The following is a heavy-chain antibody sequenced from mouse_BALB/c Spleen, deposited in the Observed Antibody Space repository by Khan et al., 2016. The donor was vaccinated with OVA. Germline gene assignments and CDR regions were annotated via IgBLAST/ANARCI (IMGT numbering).Heavy chain of an antibody. CDR1: GYSITSDYA. Sequence: EVQLQESGPGLVKPSQSLSLTCTVTGYSITSDYAWNWIRQFPGNKLEWMGFISYSGNTKYNPSLKSRFSNTRDTSKNQFFLQLNSVTTEDTATYYCARVYGGDFDYWGQGTSLTVSS. J-gene: IGHJ2*02. CDR2: ISYSGNT. D-gene: IGHD1-1*01. V-gene: IGHV3-2*02. CDR3: ARVYGGDFDY.